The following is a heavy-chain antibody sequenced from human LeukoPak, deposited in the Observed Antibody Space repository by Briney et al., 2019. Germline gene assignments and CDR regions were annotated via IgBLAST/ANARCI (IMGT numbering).Heavy chain of an antibody. CDR1: GFTVSSNY. D-gene: IGHD3-10*01. CDR2: IYPNGNT. CDR3: ARGSGSYYFGY. Sequence: PGGSLRLSCAASGFTVSSNYMNWVRQAPGKGLEWVSMIYPNGNTFYTDSVKGRFTISRDNSKNTLDLQMSSLRAEDTAVYYCARGSGSYYFGYWGQGTLVTVSS. J-gene: IGHJ4*02. V-gene: IGHV3-66*01.